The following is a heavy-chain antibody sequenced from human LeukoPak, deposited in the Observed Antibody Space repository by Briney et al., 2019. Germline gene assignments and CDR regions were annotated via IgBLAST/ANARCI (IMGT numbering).Heavy chain of an antibody. Sequence: PGGSLGLSCAASGFTFSSYGMHWVRQAPGKGLEWVAFIRYDGSNKYYADSVKGRFTISRDNSKNTLYLQMNSLGAEDTAVYYCAKDRGGSGWYKGGFDYWGQGTLVTVSS. J-gene: IGHJ4*02. CDR3: AKDRGGSGWYKGGFDY. CDR2: IRYDGSNK. D-gene: IGHD6-19*01. CDR1: GFTFSSYG. V-gene: IGHV3-30*02.